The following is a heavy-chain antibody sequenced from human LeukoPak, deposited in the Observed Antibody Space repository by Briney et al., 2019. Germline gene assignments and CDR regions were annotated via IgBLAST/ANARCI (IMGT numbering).Heavy chain of an antibody. J-gene: IGHJ6*02. V-gene: IGHV1-8*01. D-gene: IGHD3-10*01. CDR3: AKDRYGSGSYRYYGMDV. Sequence: ASVKVSCKASGYTFTSYDINWVRQATGQGLEWMGWMNPNSGNTGYAQKFQGRVTMTRNTSISTAYMELSSLRSEDTAVYYCAKDRYGSGSYRYYGMDVWGQGTTVTVSS. CDR1: GYTFTSYD. CDR2: MNPNSGNT.